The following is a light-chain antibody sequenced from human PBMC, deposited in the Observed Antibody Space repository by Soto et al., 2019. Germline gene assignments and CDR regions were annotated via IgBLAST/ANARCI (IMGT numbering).Light chain of an antibody. Sequence: QSVLSEPGSVTGSPGQSITISYTGTSSDVGGYNYVSWYQQHPDKAPKVMIYEVSHRPSGVSNRFSGSKSANTAFLTISGLQAEDEADYYCSSYTSSSTLVFGGGTKVTVL. V-gene: IGLV2-14*01. CDR3: SSYTSSSTLV. CDR1: SSDVGGYNY. CDR2: EVS. J-gene: IGLJ2*01.